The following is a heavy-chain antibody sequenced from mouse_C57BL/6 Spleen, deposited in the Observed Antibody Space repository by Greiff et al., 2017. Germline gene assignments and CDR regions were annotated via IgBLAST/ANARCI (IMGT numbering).Heavy chain of an antibody. CDR1: GYSITSGYD. V-gene: IGHV3-1*01. J-gene: IGHJ2*01. D-gene: IGHD1-3*01. CDR2: ISYSGST. Sequence: EVQLQQSGPGMVKPSQSLSLTCTVTGYSITSGYDWHWIRHFPGNKLEWMGYISYSGSTNYNPSPKSRISITHDTSKNHFFLKLNSVTTEDTATYYCAREGGSSYFDYWGQGTTLTVSS. CDR3: AREGGSSYFDY.